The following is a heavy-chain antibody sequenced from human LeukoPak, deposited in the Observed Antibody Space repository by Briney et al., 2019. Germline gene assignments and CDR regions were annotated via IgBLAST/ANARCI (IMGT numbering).Heavy chain of an antibody. V-gene: IGHV1-8*01. CDR1: GYTFTSYD. D-gene: IGHD1-26*01. CDR2: MNPNSGNT. J-gene: IGHJ4*02. Sequence: ASVTVSCKASGYTFTSYDINWVRQATGQGFEWMGWMNPNSGNTGYAQKFQGRVTMTRNTSISTAYMELSSLRSEDTAVYYCASSPSGSHYQFDYWGQGTLVTVSS. CDR3: ASSPSGSHYQFDY.